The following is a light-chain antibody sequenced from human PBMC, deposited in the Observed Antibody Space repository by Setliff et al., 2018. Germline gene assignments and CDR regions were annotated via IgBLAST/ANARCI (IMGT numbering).Light chain of an antibody. CDR1: NSDVGGYNY. J-gene: IGLJ1*01. Sequence: QSVLTQPAAVSGSPGQSIAISCAGTNSDVGGYNYVSWYQQHPGKAPKLLIYEVSKRPSGVPDRFSGSKSGNTASLTVSGLQAEDEAEYYCGSYEGSNNYVFGTGTKVTVL. CDR3: GSYEGSNNYV. V-gene: IGLV2-8*01. CDR2: EVS.